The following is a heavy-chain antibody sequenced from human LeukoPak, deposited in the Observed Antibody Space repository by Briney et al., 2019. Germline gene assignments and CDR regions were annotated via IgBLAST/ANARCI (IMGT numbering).Heavy chain of an antibody. J-gene: IGHJ4*02. Sequence: GGSLRLSCAASGFTFSSHGMHWVRQAPGKGLELVAVISHDGSDSHYADSVKGRFTISRDNSKNTVYLQMSSLRPEDTAVYFCAKELYFGSGSYPDYWGQGTLVRVSS. D-gene: IGHD3-10*01. CDR2: ISHDGSDS. V-gene: IGHV3-30*18. CDR1: GFTFSSHG. CDR3: AKELYFGSGSYPDY.